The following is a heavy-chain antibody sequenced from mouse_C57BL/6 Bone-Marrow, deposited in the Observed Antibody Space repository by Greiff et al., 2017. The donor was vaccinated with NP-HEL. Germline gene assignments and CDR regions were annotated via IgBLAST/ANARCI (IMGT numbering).Heavy chain of an antibody. D-gene: IGHD2-10*01. J-gene: IGHJ4*01. CDR2: IYPRSGNT. CDR1: GYTFTSYG. V-gene: IGHV1-81*01. Sequence: QVQLQQSGAELARPGASVKLSCKASGYTFTSYGISWVKQSTGQGLEWIGEIYPRSGNTYYNEKFKGKATLTADKSSSTAYMELRSLTSEDSAVYFWARRLLWSSHYYAMDYWGQGTSVTVSS. CDR3: ARRLLWSSHYYAMDY.